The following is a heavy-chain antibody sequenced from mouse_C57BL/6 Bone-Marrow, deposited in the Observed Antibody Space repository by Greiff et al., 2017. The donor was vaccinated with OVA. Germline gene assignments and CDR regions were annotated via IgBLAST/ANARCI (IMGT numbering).Heavy chain of an antibody. Sequence: QVQLQQPGAELVKPGASVKLSCKASGYTFTSYWMHWVKQRPGQGLEWIGMIHPNSGSTNYNEKFKSKATLTVDKSSSTAYMQLSSLTSEDSAVYYCARGDDYDGRGYWYFDVWGTGTTVTVSS. V-gene: IGHV1-64*01. CDR1: GYTFTSYW. J-gene: IGHJ1*03. CDR3: ARGDDYDGRGYWYFDV. CDR2: IHPNSGST. D-gene: IGHD2-4*01.